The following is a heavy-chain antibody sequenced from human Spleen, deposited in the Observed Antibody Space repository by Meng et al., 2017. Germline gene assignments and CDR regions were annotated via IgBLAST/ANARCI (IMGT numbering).Heavy chain of an antibody. Sequence: SLKISCAASGFTFDDYAMHWVRQAPGKGLEWVSGISWNSGSIGYADSVKGRFTISRDNAKKSLYLQMNSLRAEDTAVYYCARVGNMVRGVTSGMDVWGQGTTVTVSS. CDR1: GFTFDDYA. V-gene: IGHV3-9*01. CDR3: ARVGNMVRGVTSGMDV. CDR2: ISWNSGSI. J-gene: IGHJ6*02. D-gene: IGHD3-10*01.